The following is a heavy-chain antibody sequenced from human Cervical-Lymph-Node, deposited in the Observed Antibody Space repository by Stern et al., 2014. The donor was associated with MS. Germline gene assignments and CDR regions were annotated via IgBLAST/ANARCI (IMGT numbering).Heavy chain of an antibody. CDR3: ARDLLWFGEFDWGAMDV. CDR1: GFNFSSYA. J-gene: IGHJ6*02. Sequence: QVQLVQSGGGVVQPGRSMRLSCAATGFNFSSYAMQWVRQAPGKGLEWVAVISYDVSKAYYADSVKGRFTISRDNSKKTLFLQMNSLRPEDTADYYCARDLLWFGEFDWGAMDVWGHGTTVTVSS. CDR2: ISYDVSKA. V-gene: IGHV3-30-3*01. D-gene: IGHD3-10*01.